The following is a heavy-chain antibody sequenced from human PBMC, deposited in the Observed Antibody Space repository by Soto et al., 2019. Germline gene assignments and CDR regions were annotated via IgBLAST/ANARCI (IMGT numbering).Heavy chain of an antibody. CDR1: GFTFSSYG. V-gene: IGHV3-33*01. CDR3: ARDASLSTDYSNYVGYNWFDP. CDR2: IWYDGSNK. J-gene: IGHJ5*02. D-gene: IGHD4-4*01. Sequence: QVQLVESGGGVVQPGRSLRLSCAASGFTFSSYGMHWVRQAPGKGLEWVAVIWYDGSNKYYADSVKGRFTISRDNSKNTLYLQMNSLRAEDTAVYYCARDASLSTDYSNYVGYNWFDPWGQGTLVTVSS.